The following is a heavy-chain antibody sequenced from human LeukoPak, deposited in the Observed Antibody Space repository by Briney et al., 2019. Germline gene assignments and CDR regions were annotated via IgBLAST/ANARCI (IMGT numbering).Heavy chain of an antibody. V-gene: IGHV1-2*06. J-gene: IGHJ5*02. CDR1: GYAFTGYY. D-gene: IGHD3-10*01. CDR3: AREPMVRDFNWFDR. CDR2: INPNSGGT. Sequence: ASVKVSCKASGYAFTGYYIHWVRQAPGQGLEWMGRINPNSGGTNYAQKFQGRVTMTRDTSISTAYMELSRLTSDDTAVYYCAREPMVRDFNWFDRWGQGTLVTVSS.